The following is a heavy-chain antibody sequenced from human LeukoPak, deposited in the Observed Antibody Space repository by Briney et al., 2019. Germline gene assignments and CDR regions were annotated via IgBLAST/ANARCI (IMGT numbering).Heavy chain of an antibody. Sequence: SETLSLTCAVSGYSINSGRYWGWIRQPPGKGLEWIGSGYYSGTTHYNPSLKSRVSISVDTSKNQFALKLSSVTAADTAVYFCARVRGFLDYWGQGTLVTVSS. CDR3: ARVRGFLDY. J-gene: IGHJ4*02. V-gene: IGHV4-38-2*01. D-gene: IGHD3-10*01. CDR2: GYYSGTT. CDR1: GYSINSGRY.